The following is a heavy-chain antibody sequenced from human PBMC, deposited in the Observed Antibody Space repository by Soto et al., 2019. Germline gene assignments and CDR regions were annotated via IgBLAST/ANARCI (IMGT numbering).Heavy chain of an antibody. CDR2: ISGSGGST. D-gene: IGHD3-22*01. CDR1: GFTFSSYA. CDR3: ATAPGYYDSSGYYFDY. J-gene: IGHJ4*02. V-gene: IGHV3-23*01. Sequence: PGGSLRLSCAASGFTFSSYAMSWVRQAPGKGLEWVSAISGSGGSTYYADSVKGRFTISRDNSKNTLYLQMNSLRAEETAVYYCATAPGYYDSSGYYFDYWGQGTLVTVSA.